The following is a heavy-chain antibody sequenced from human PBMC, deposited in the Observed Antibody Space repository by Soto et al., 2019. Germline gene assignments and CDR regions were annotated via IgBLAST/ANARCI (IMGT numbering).Heavy chain of an antibody. CDR3: ARERNFNYDILTGPQDRGWFDP. V-gene: IGHV1-46*01. J-gene: IGHJ5*02. CDR2: INPSGGST. D-gene: IGHD3-9*01. Sequence: GASVKVSCKASGYTFTSYYMHWVRQAPGQGLEWMGIINPSGGSTSYAQKFQGRVTMTRDTSTSTVYMELSSLRSEDTAVYYCARERNFNYDILTGPQDRGWFDPWAQGTLVTVSS. CDR1: GYTFTSYY.